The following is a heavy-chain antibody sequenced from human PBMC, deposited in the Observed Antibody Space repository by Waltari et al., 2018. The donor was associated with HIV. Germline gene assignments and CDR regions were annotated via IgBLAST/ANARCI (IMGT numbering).Heavy chain of an antibody. CDR1: GSLVSTNA. J-gene: IGHJ5*02. CDR3: ARGGKYLDFVGSYWEADP. Sequence: QPEQSGGHFLHPGESLTLSCAPSGSLVSTNAMRRGRQRPGRGLEWGGTFYSDGQTVWSFPVEGRLSASKDESKNSVFLEMTYLRPDDTAIYYWARGGKYLDFVGSYWEADPWGQGTLVTVSS. V-gene: IGHV3-53*01. D-gene: IGHD2-2*03. CDR2: FYSDGQT.